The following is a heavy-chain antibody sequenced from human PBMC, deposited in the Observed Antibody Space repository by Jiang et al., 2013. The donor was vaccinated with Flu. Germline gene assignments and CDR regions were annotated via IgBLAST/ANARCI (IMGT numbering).Heavy chain of an antibody. D-gene: IGHD2-21*02. J-gene: IGHJ1*01. Sequence: GAEVKKPGESLKISCKGSGYSFTSYWIGWVRQMPGKGLEWMGIIYPGDSDTRYSPSFQGQVTIPADKSISTAYLQWSSLKASDTAMYYCARPYCGGDCYYAEYFQHWGQGTLVTVSS. CDR1: GYSFTSYW. V-gene: IGHV5-51*01. CDR3: ARPYCGGDCYYAEYFQH. CDR2: IYPGDSDT.